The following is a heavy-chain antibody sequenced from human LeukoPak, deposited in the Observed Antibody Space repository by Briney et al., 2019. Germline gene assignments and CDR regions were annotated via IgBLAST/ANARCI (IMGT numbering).Heavy chain of an antibody. Sequence: QTGGSLRLSCAASGFTFSSYSMNWVRQAPGKGLEWVSYIRSSSNIIYYADSVKGRFTISRDNTKNSLYLQMNSLRAEDTAVYYCARRGDGYDGMTARYFQHWGQGTLVTVSS. J-gene: IGHJ1*01. V-gene: IGHV3-48*04. CDR1: GFTFSSYS. CDR2: IRSSSNII. D-gene: IGHD5-12*01. CDR3: ARRGDGYDGMTARYFQH.